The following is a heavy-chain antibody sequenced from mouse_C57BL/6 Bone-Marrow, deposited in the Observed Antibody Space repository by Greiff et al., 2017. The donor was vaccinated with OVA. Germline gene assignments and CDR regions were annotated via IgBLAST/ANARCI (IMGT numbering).Heavy chain of an antibody. CDR1: GFSLTSYG. CDR2: IWSGGST. J-gene: IGHJ3*01. Sequence: QVQLQQSGPGLVKPSQSLSITCTVSGFSLTSYGVHWVRQSPGKGLEWLGVIWSGGSTDYNEAFISRLGISKDNSKCQVFFKMNSLQAYDTAIYYCARIKLAWFAYWGQGTLVTVSA. V-gene: IGHV2-2*01. CDR3: ARIKLAWFAY. D-gene: IGHD4-1*01.